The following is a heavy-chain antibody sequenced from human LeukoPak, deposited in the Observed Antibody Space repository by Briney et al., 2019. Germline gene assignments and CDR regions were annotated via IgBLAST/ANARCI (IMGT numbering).Heavy chain of an antibody. V-gene: IGHV4-30-2*01. D-gene: IGHD3-16*01. J-gene: IGHJ4*02. Sequence: SETLSLTCAVSGGSISSGGYSWSWIRQPPGKGLEWIGYIYHSGSTYYNPSLKSRVTISVDRSKNQFSLKLSSVTAADTAVYCCARGGDFDYWGQGTLVTVSS. CDR2: IYHSGST. CDR1: GGSISSGGYS. CDR3: ARGGDFDY.